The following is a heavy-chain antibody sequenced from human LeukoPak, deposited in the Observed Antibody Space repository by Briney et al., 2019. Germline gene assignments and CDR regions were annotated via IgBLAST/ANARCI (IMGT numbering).Heavy chain of an antibody. Sequence: SVKVSCKASGGTFSSYAISWVRQAPGQGLEWMGGIIPIFGTANYAQKFQGRVTMTRDTSTRVYMELSSLRSEDTAVYYCAREMATSSFDYWGQGTLVTVSS. CDR3: AREMATSSFDY. J-gene: IGHJ4*02. D-gene: IGHD5-24*01. CDR1: GGTFSSYA. CDR2: IIPIFGTA. V-gene: IGHV1-69*05.